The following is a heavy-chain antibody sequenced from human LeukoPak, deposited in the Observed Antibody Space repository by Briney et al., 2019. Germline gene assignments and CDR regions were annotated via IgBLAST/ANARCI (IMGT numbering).Heavy chain of an antibody. CDR1: GGSISSYY. CDR3: ARAYTMIAAPKGAFDI. Sequence: PSETLSLTCTVSGGSISSYYWSWIRQPPGKGLEWIGYIYYSGSTNYNPSLKSRVTISVDTSKNQFSLKLSSVTAADTAVYYCARAYTMIAAPKGAFDIWGQGTMVTVSS. D-gene: IGHD3-22*01. CDR2: IYYSGST. J-gene: IGHJ3*02. V-gene: IGHV4-59*12.